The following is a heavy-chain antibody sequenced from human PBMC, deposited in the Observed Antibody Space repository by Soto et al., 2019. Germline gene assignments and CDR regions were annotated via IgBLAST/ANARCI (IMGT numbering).Heavy chain of an antibody. D-gene: IGHD3-10*01. CDR2: MNPNSGNT. J-gene: IGHJ6*03. Sequence: ASVKVSCKASGYTFTSYDINWVRQATGQGLEWMGWMNPNSGNTGYAQKFQGRVTMTRNTSISTAYMELSSLRVDETVVYYCGRVRIGFGELLYGDYYYYYYMDVRGKGTTVTVSS. V-gene: IGHV1-8*01. CDR3: GRVRIGFGELLYGDYYYYYYMDV. CDR1: GYTFTSYD.